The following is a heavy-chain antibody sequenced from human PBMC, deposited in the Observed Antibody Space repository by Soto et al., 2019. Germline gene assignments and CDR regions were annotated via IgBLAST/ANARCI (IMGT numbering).Heavy chain of an antibody. J-gene: IGHJ5*02. Sequence: QVQLVQSGAEVKEPGSSVNVSCKTSGGTFGNTAVTWVRQVPGQGLEWIGGIVPLFGTANYAQKFRGRVMITADESTSTAYMDLSSLRSDDTAIYYCARDGDPGYSFWSGPLGGGRFDPWGQGTLVTGSS. CDR3: ARDGDPGYSFWSGPLGGGRFDP. CDR2: IVPLFGTA. CDR1: GGTFGNTA. V-gene: IGHV1-69*12. D-gene: IGHD3-3*01.